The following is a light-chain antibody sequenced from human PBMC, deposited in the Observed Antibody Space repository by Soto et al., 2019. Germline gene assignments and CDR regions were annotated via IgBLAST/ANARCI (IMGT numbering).Light chain of an antibody. CDR2: DAS. CDR3: QQYGSSSYT. CDR1: QSVSSSY. Sequence: EIVLTQSPGTLSLSPGERATLSCRASQSVSSSYLAWYQQKPGQAPRLLIYDASSRATGIPGRFSGSGSGTDFALTISSLEPEDFAVYYCQQYGSSSYTFGQGTKLEIK. V-gene: IGKV3-20*01. J-gene: IGKJ2*01.